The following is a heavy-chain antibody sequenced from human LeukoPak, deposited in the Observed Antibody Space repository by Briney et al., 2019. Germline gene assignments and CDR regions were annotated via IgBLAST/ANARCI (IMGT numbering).Heavy chain of an antibody. Sequence: SVKVSCKASGCTFSSYTISWVRQAPGQGLEWMGRIIPILGIANYAQKFQGRVTITADKSTSTAYMGLSSLRSEDTAVYYCASQYSSSSRVYFDYWGQGTLVTVSS. CDR3: ASQYSSSSRVYFDY. CDR1: GCTFSSYT. V-gene: IGHV1-69*02. D-gene: IGHD6-6*01. J-gene: IGHJ4*02. CDR2: IIPILGIA.